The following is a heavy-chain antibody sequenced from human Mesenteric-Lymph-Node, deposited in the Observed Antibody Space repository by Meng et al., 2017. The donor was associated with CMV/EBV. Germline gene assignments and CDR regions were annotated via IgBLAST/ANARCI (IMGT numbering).Heavy chain of an antibody. CDR1: GFTFSLYS. Sequence: GESLKISCAASGFTFSLYSMNWVRQAPGKGLEWVSGISSSTSYIYYADSVKGRFTISRDNAKNSLYLQMNSLTAEDTAVYYCAREGRGQLVDYYYYGMDVWGQGTTVTVSS. CDR3: AREGRGQLVDYYYYGMDV. V-gene: IGHV3-21*01. J-gene: IGHJ6*02. D-gene: IGHD6-6*01. CDR2: ISSSTSYI.